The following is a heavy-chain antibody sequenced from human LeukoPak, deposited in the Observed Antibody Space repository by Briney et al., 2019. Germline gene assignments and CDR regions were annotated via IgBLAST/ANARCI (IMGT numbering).Heavy chain of an antibody. J-gene: IGHJ4*02. CDR3: AREQVEGYDY. CDR1: GGSISSSSYY. CDR2: IYHSGST. Sequence: SETLSLTCTVSGGSISSSSYYWSWIRQPPGKGLEWIGYIYHSGSTYYNPSLKSRVTISVDRSKNQFSLKLSSVTAADTAVYYCAREQVEGYDYWGQGTLVTVSS. D-gene: IGHD1-1*01. V-gene: IGHV4-30-2*01.